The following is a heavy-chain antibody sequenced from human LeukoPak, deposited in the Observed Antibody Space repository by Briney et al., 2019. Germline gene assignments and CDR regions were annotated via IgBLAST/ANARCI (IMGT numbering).Heavy chain of an antibody. CDR3: ARHESSLRGSFDY. D-gene: IGHD4-17*01. CDR2: IYYIGST. CDR1: GDSISSYY. J-gene: IGHJ4*02. V-gene: IGHV4-59*01. Sequence: SETLSLTCTVSGDSISSYYWSWIRQPPGKGLEWIGYIYYIGSTNYNPPLKSRVTISVDTSKNQFSLKLSSVTAADTAVYYCARHESSLRGSFDYWGQGTLVTVSS.